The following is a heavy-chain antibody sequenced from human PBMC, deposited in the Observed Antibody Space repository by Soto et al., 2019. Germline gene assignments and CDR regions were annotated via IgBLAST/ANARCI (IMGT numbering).Heavy chain of an antibody. CDR3: ARGKSDLRYDSSGYYYDY. CDR1: GGSISSSNW. V-gene: IGHV4-4*02. CDR2: IYHSGST. D-gene: IGHD3-22*01. J-gene: IGHJ4*02. Sequence: QVQLQESGPGLVKPSGTLSLTCAVSGGSISSSNWWSWVRQPPGKGLEWIGEIYHSGSTNYKPSLNSRVTISVDKSKNQFSLKLSSVTAADTAVYYCARGKSDLRYDSSGYYYDYWGQGTLVTVSS.